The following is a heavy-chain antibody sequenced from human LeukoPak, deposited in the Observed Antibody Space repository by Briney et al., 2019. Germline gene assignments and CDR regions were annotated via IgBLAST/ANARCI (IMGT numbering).Heavy chain of an antibody. J-gene: IGHJ4*02. CDR2: IIPILGIP. CDR3: ARELAQGVTVAGTSLDY. D-gene: IGHD6-19*01. CDR1: GDTFSSYA. V-gene: IGHV1-69*04. Sequence: SVKVSCKASGDTFSSYAINWMRQAPGQGLEWMGRIIPILGIPNYAQKFQGRVTITADKSTSTAYMELSSLRSEDTAIYYCARELAQGVTVAGTSLDYWGQGTVVTVSS.